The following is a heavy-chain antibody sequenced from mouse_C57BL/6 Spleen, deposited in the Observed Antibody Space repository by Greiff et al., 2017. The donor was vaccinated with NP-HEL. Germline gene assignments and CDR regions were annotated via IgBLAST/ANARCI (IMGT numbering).Heavy chain of an antibody. CDR1: GYTFTSYW. V-gene: IGHV1-55*01. CDR2: IYPGSGST. J-gene: IGHJ4*01. D-gene: IGHD2-5*01. CDR3: ARDSNYYAMDY. Sequence: QVQLQQSGAELVKPGASVKMSCKASGYTFTSYWITWVKQRPGQGLEWIGDIYPGSGSTNYNEKFKSKATLTVDTSSSTAYMQLSSLTSEDSAVYYCARDSNYYAMDYWGQGTSVTVSS.